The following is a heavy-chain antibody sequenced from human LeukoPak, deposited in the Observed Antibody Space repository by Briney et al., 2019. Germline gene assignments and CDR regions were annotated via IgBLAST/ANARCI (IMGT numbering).Heavy chain of an antibody. Sequence: GGSLGLSCAASGFTFSSYGMHWVRQAPGKGLEWVAVISYDGSNKYYADSVKGRFTISRDNSKNTLYLQMNSLRAEDTAVYYCAKDPYPTPFSYYYGMDVWGQGTTVTVSS. V-gene: IGHV3-30*18. J-gene: IGHJ6*02. CDR3: AKDPYPTPFSYYYGMDV. CDR1: GFTFSSYG. D-gene: IGHD2-2*02. CDR2: ISYDGSNK.